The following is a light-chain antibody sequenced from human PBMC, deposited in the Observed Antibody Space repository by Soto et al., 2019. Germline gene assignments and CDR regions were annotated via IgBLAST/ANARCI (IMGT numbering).Light chain of an antibody. Sequence: IVLTQSPATLSVSPGEGVTLSCRAGQSVGSSLAWYQQKPGQAPRLLIYGASTRATDIPARFSGSGSGTDFSLSISSLQSEDFAVYYCQQYITRPPYTFGQGTKLEMK. CDR3: QQYITRPPYT. CDR2: GAS. CDR1: QSVGSS. J-gene: IGKJ2*01. V-gene: IGKV3-15*01.